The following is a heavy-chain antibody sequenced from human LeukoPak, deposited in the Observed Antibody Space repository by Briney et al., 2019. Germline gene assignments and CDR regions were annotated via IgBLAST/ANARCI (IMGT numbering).Heavy chain of an antibody. CDR2: ISGSGGST. CDR1: GFTFSSYA. Sequence: GGSLRLSCAASGFTFSSYAMSWVRQAPGKGLEWVSAISGSGGSTYYADSVKGRFTISRDNAKNSLYLQMNSLRAEDTAVYYCARRHMTTVSNFDYWGQGTLVTVSS. CDR3: ARRHMTTVSNFDY. J-gene: IGHJ4*02. V-gene: IGHV3-23*01. D-gene: IGHD4-17*01.